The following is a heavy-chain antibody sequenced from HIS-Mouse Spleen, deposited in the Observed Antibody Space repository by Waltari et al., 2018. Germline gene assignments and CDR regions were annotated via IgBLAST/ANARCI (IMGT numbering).Heavy chain of an antibody. Sequence: QVQLQQWGAGLLKPSETLSLTCAVYGGSFSGYYWSWIRQPPGKGLEWIGDINHSGSTNYNPSLKSRVTISVDTSKNQFSLKLSSVTAADTAVYYCARGVFVTRSGSYDEWFDPWGQGTLVTVSS. V-gene: IGHV4-34*01. CDR3: ARGVFVTRSGSYDEWFDP. J-gene: IGHJ5*02. CDR1: GGSFSGYY. D-gene: IGHD1-26*01. CDR2: INHSGST.